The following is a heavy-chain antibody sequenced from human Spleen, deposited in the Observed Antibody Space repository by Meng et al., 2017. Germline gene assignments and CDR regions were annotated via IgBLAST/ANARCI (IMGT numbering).Heavy chain of an antibody. D-gene: IGHD4-11*01. CDR3: ARGPTTMAHDFDY. Sequence: QVQHQRWGAGLLKRSATLSLASVVSGGSFSDYYWSGIRQPPGKGLEWIGEINHSGSTNYNPSLESRATISVDTSQNNLSLKLSSVTAADSAVYYCARGPTTMAHDFDYWGQGTLVTVSS. CDR2: INHSGST. V-gene: IGHV4-34*01. CDR1: GGSFSDYY. J-gene: IGHJ4*02.